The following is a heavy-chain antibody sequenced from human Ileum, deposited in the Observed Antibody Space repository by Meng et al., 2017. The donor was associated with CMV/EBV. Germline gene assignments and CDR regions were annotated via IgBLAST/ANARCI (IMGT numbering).Heavy chain of an antibody. V-gene: IGHV4-4*07. Sequence: QVQLQESGAGLVKPSEPLSLTCTVTDGSICYYYWSWIRQSADKGLEWIGRISSSGSINYNPSLESRLTLSVDTSKKQLSLKLSSVTAADTAVYYCARAEADTGNFEYWGQGTLVTVSS. CDR2: ISSSGSI. CDR3: ARAEADTGNFEY. CDR1: DGSICYYY. D-gene: IGHD6-19*01. J-gene: IGHJ4*02.